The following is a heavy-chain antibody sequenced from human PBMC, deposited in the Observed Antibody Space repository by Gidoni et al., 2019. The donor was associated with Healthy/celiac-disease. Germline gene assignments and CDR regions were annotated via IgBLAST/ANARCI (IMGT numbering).Heavy chain of an antibody. CDR3: ARDLHSARDYFDY. Sequence: QVQLVQSGAEVKKPGSSVKVSCKASGATFSSYTISWVRQAPGQGLEWMGRIIPILGIANYAQKFQGRVTITADKSTSTAYMELSSLRSEDTAVYYCARDLHSARDYFDYWGQGTLVTVSS. J-gene: IGHJ4*02. CDR2: IIPILGIA. CDR1: GATFSSYT. D-gene: IGHD1-26*01. V-gene: IGHV1-69*08.